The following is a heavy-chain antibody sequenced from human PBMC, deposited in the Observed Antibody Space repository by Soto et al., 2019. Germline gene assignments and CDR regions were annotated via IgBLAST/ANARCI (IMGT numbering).Heavy chain of an antibody. CDR1: GFTFSSYA. V-gene: IGHV3-23*01. J-gene: IGHJ4*02. CDR2: LSGSGGST. Sequence: EVQLLESGGGLVQPGGSLRLSCAASGFTFSSYAMSWVRQAPGKGLEWVSALSGSGGSTYYADSVKGRFTISRDNSKNTLYLQMNSLGAEDTAVYYCAKDVDSSSWDHTYFDYWGQGTLVTVSS. D-gene: IGHD6-13*01. CDR3: AKDVDSSSWDHTYFDY.